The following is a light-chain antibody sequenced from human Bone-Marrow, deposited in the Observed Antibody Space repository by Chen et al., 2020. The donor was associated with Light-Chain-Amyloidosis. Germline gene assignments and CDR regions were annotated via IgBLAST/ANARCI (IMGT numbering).Light chain of an antibody. CDR2: EVT. CDR3: NSYRSDYSLVV. V-gene: IGLV2-14*01. Sequence: QSALTHPASVSGPPGHSFTLSCICTSSDIGVNNYVSWSHQHPGKAPKHILYEVTNRPSGISQRCSGSKSGDTASLTISGLQTEDDAVYYSNSYRSDYSLVVFGGGTKLTVL. CDR1: SSDIGVNNY. J-gene: IGLJ2*01.